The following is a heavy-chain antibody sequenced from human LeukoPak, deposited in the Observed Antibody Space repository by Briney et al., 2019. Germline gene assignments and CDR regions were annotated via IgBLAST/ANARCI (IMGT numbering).Heavy chain of an antibody. CDR1: GFTFSSYA. V-gene: IGHV3-30-3*01. CDR3: AKDPGSWYSFDY. CDR2: ISYDGSNK. Sequence: GGSLRLSCAASGFTFSSYAMHWARQAPGKGLGWVAVISYDGSNKYYADSVKGRFTISRDNSKNTLYLQMNSLRAEDTAVYYCAKDPGSWYSFDYWGQGTLVTVSS. D-gene: IGHD6-13*01. J-gene: IGHJ4*02.